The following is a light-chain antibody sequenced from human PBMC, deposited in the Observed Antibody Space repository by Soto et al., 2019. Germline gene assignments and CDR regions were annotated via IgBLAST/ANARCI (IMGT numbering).Light chain of an antibody. J-gene: IGKJ4*01. Sequence: DIVMTQSPDSLAVSLGERATINCKSSQSVLYSSNNKNYLAWYQQKPGQPPKLLIYWASTRESGVPDRSRGIGSGTDFTLTISSLQADDVAVYYCQQYYSTPVLTFGGGPKVEIK. CDR2: WAS. CDR3: QQYYSTPVLT. CDR1: QSVLYSSNNKNY. V-gene: IGKV4-1*01.